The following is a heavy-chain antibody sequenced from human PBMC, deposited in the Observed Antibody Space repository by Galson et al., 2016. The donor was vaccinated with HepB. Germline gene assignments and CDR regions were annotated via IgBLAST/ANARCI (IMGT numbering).Heavy chain of an antibody. D-gene: IGHD6-19*01. Sequence: SLRLSCAASGFTVSSKYMSWVRQAPGKGLECVANLKQDGSDKYYVDSVMGRFTISRDNSKNTLYLQMNSLRAEDTAVYYCAREDPNVAVAALDYWGQGTLVTVSS. CDR3: AREDPNVAVAALDY. CDR1: GFTVSSKY. CDR2: LKQDGSDK. V-gene: IGHV3-7*01. J-gene: IGHJ4*02.